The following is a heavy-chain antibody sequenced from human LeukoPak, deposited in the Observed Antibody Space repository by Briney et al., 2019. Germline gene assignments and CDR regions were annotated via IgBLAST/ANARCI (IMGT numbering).Heavy chain of an antibody. V-gene: IGHV1-8*03. CDR2: MNPNSGNT. D-gene: IGHD3-3*01. Sequence: ASVKVSCKASGYTFTSCDINWVRQATGQGLEWMGWMNPNSGNTGYAQKFQGRVTITRNTSISTAYMELSSLRSEDTAVYYCVRGDYDFWSGSPPMDVWGKGTTVTVSS. CDR3: VRGDYDFWSGSPPMDV. J-gene: IGHJ6*04. CDR1: GYTFTSCD.